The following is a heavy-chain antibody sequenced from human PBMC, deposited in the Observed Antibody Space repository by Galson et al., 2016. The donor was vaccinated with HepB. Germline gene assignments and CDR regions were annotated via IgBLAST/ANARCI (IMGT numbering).Heavy chain of an antibody. D-gene: IGHD1-26*01. J-gene: IGHJ6*02. CDR3: ARGGSFDSRTILYGMDF. CDR2: MNPNSGNT. Sequence: SVKVSCKDSGYSFTTYDSNWVRQAPGQGLEWLGWMNPNSGNTGYAQKFRGRVTMTRNISISTAYMEVISLRSEDTAVYYCARGGSFDSRTILYGMDFWGQGTTVTISS. V-gene: IGHV1-8*01. CDR1: GYSFTTYD.